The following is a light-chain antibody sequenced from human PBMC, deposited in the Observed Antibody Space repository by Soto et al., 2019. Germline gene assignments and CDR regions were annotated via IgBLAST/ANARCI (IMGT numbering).Light chain of an antibody. CDR3: CSYAGSPWV. J-gene: IGLJ3*02. CDR2: YVS. V-gene: IGLV2-11*01. CDR1: SSDVGVYNY. Sequence: QSVLTQPRSVSGSPGQSVTISCTGTSSDVGVYNYVSWYQQHPGKAPKLMIYYVSIRPSGVPDRFSGCKSGNTASLTISGLQAEDEADYFCCSYAGSPWVFGGGTKVTVL.